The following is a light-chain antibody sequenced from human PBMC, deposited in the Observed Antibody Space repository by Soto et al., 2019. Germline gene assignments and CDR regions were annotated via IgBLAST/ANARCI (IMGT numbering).Light chain of an antibody. CDR3: QQYNDWPRT. V-gene: IGKV3-15*01. Sequence: EIVMTQSPATLSVAARERARLSSWASQSVSSNLAWYQQKPGQAPRLLISGASTRATGIPARFSGSGSGTEFTLTISSLQAEDFAVYYCQQYNDWPRTFGQGTKVDIK. CDR1: QSVSSN. J-gene: IGKJ1*01. CDR2: GAS.